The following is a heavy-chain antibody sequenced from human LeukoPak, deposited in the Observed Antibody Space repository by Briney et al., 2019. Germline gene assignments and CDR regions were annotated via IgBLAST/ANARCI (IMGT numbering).Heavy chain of an antibody. CDR1: GFTFSSCS. CDR3: ARDTYDFWSGYYRNYGMDV. Sequence: GGSLRLSCAASGFTFSSCSMNWVRQAPGKGLEWVSSISSSSSYIYYADSVMGRFTISRDNAKNSLYLQMNSLRAEDTAVYYCARDTYDFWSGYYRNYGMDVWGQGTTVTVSS. J-gene: IGHJ6*02. D-gene: IGHD3-3*01. CDR2: ISSSSSYI. V-gene: IGHV3-21*01.